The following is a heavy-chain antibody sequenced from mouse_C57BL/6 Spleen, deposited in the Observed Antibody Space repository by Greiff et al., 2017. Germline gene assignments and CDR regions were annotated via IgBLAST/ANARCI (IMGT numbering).Heavy chain of an antibody. D-gene: IGHD2-4*01. J-gene: IGHJ3*01. CDR3: TRDGGDYDGTSFAY. Sequence: EVHLVESGEGLVKPGGSLKLSCAASGFTFSSYAMSWVRQTPEKRLEWVAYISSGGDYIYYADTVKGRFTISRDNARNTLYLQMSSLKSEDTAMYYCTRDGGDYDGTSFAYWGQGTLVTVSA. V-gene: IGHV5-9-1*02. CDR2: ISSGGDYI. CDR1: GFTFSSYA.